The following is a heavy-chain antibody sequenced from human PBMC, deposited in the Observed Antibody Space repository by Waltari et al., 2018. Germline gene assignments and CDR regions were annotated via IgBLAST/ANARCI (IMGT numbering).Heavy chain of an antibody. CDR3: AGGDYFSYFDL. CDR1: AGSLSSGSYY. J-gene: IGHJ2*01. D-gene: IGHD4-17*01. CDR2: IYYSGST. V-gene: IGHV4-61*01. Sequence: QVQLQESGPGLVTPPETLSLTCTVPAGSLSSGSYYWSWIRQPPGKGLEWSGYIYYSGSTNYNPSLKSRVTISVDTSKNQFSLKLSSVTAADTAVYYCAGGDYFSYFDLWGRGTLVTVSS.